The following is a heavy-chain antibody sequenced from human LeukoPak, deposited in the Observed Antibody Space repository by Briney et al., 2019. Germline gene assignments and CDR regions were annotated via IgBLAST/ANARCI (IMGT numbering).Heavy chain of an antibody. CDR1: GGSISSYY. CDR3: AREASDYLDYYYYGMDV. Sequence: SETLSLTCTVSGGSISSYYWSWIRQPPGKGLEWIGYICYSGSTNYNPSLKSRVTISVDTSKNQFSLKLSSVTAADTAVYYCAREASDYLDYYYYGMDVWGQGTTVTVSS. CDR2: ICYSGST. V-gene: IGHV4-59*01. D-gene: IGHD4-11*01. J-gene: IGHJ6*02.